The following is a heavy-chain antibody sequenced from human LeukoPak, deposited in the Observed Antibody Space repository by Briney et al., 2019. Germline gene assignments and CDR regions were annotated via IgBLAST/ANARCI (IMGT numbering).Heavy chain of an antibody. J-gene: IGHJ5*02. Sequence: GASVTVSCKASGYTFTSYDINWVRQATGQGLEWMGWMNPNSGNTGYAQKFQGRVTMTRNTSISTAYMELSSLRSEDTAVYYCARGHRAAPFDPWGQGTLVSVSS. CDR2: MNPNSGNT. V-gene: IGHV1-8*01. CDR1: GYTFTSYD. CDR3: ARGHRAAPFDP. D-gene: IGHD1-14*01.